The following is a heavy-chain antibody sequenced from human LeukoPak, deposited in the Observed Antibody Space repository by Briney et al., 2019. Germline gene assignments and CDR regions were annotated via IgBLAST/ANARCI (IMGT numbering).Heavy chain of an antibody. J-gene: IGHJ6*02. CDR3: ARAHSGSIYYGMDV. CDR1: GFTFSSYS. D-gene: IGHD2-21*01. CDR2: ISSSSSYI. V-gene: IGHV3-21*04. Sequence: GGSLRLSCAASGFTFSSYSMNWVRQAPGKGLEWVSSISSSSSYIYYADSVKGRFTISRDNAKNSLYLQMNSLRAEDTAVYYCARAHSGSIYYGMDVWGQGTTVTVSS.